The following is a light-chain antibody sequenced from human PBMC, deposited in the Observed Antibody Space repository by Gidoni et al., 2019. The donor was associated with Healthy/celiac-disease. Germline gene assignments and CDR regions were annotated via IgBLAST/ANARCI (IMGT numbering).Light chain of an antibody. Sequence: IVITQYPATLSLSPGERATLSCRASQSVSSNVAWYQQKPGQAPRLLIYGASTRATGIPARFSGSGSGTEFTLTISSLQSEDFAVYYCQQYKNWPRTFGQXTKLEIK. J-gene: IGKJ2*01. CDR1: QSVSSN. V-gene: IGKV3-15*01. CDR2: GAS. CDR3: QQYKNWPRT.